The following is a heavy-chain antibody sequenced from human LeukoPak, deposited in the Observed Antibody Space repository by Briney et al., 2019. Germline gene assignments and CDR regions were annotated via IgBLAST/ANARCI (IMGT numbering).Heavy chain of an antibody. CDR3: AREGYCSGGSCYYGMDV. CDR1: GGSFSSGSYY. CDR2: IYYSGST. V-gene: IGHV4-61*01. D-gene: IGHD2-15*01. J-gene: IGHJ6*04. Sequence: SETLSLTCTVSGGSFSSGSYYWSWIRQPPGKGLEWIGYIYYSGSTNYNPSLKSRVTISVDTSKNQFSLKLSSVTAADTAVYYCAREGYCSGGSCYYGMDVWGKGTTVTVSS.